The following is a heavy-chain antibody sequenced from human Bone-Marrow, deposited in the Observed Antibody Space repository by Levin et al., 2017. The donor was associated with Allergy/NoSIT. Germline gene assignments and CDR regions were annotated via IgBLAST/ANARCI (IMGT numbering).Heavy chain of an antibody. CDR2: IYYLGTT. CDR3: VRGAIRGGLIRGPKWFDP. CDR1: GGSVSSASHN. D-gene: IGHD2-15*01. V-gene: IGHV4-39*07. J-gene: IGHJ5*02. Sequence: SETLSLTCSLSGGSVSSASHNWDWIRQSPGKGLEWIGHIYYLGTTSYSPSLQSRATISVDKSKNQFFLNLVSLTAADTATYFCVRGAIRGGLIRGPKWFDPWGQGNLVIVSS.